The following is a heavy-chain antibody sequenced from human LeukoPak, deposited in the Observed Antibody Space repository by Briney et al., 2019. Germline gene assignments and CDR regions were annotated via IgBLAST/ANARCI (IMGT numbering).Heavy chain of an antibody. CDR2: IYYSGST. J-gene: IGHJ3*02. Sequence: SETLSLTCTVSGDSISSYYWSWIRQHPGKGLEWIGYIYYSGSTYYNPSLKSRVTISVDTSKNQFSLKLSSVTAADTAVYYCARASIETHDAFDIWGQGTMVTVSS. CDR3: ARASIETHDAFDI. D-gene: IGHD1-26*01. CDR1: GDSISSYY. V-gene: IGHV4-59*06.